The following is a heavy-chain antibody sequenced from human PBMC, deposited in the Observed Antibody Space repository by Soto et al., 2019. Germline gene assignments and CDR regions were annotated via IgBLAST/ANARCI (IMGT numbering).Heavy chain of an antibody. CDR2: IYYSGST. V-gene: IGHV4-39*02. CDR1: GGSISSSSYY. J-gene: IGHJ6*02. CDR3: AREGRRYDFWSGYYRGYYGMDV. Sequence: SETLSLTCTVSGGSISSSSYYWGWIRQPPGKGLEWIGSIYYSGSTYYNPSLKSRVTISVDTSKNQFSLKLSSVTAADTAVYYCAREGRRYDFWSGYYRGYYGMDVWGQGTTVTVSS. D-gene: IGHD3-3*01.